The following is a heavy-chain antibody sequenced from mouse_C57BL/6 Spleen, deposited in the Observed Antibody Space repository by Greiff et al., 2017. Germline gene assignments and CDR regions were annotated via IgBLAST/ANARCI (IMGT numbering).Heavy chain of an antibody. Sequence: VQLQQSGAELVRPGASVKLSCTASGFNIQDDYMHWVKHRPEQGLEWIGWIDPENGDTEYASKFQGKATITADTSSNTAYLQLSSLTSEDTAVYYCTTRYSNYDAMDYWGQVTSVTVSS. CDR2: IDPENGDT. J-gene: IGHJ4*01. CDR1: GFNIQDDY. CDR3: TTRYSNYDAMDY. V-gene: IGHV14-4*01. D-gene: IGHD2-5*01.